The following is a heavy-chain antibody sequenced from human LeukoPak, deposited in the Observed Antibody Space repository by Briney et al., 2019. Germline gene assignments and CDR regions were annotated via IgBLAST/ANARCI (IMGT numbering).Heavy chain of an antibody. CDR1: GYTFTSYG. D-gene: IGHD3-9*01. CDR3: ARVITGYDILTGYYTS. CDR2: INPSSGGT. Sequence: ASVKVSCKASGYTFTSYGISWVRQAPGQGLEWMGWINPSSGGTNYAQKFQGRVTMTRDTSISTAYMELSRLRSDDAAVYYCARVITGYDILTGYYTSWGQGTLVTVSS. J-gene: IGHJ5*02. V-gene: IGHV1-2*02.